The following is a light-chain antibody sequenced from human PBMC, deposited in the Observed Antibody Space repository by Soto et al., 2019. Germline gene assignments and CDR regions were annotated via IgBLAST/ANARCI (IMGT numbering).Light chain of an antibody. V-gene: IGKV3-15*01. CDR1: QNVYNN. J-gene: IGKJ4*01. CDR3: QQYNEWPLT. Sequence: ETVMTQSPAALSVSPGERATLSCRASQNVYNNLAWYQQKPGQAPRLLIYHASSRATGISARFSGSGSGTEFTLTISSLQSEDFAVYYCQQYNEWPLTFGGGTKVEIK. CDR2: HAS.